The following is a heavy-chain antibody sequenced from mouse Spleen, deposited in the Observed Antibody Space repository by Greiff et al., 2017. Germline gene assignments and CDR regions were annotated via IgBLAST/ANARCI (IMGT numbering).Heavy chain of an antibody. CDR3: TRALSYSWFAY. Sequence: VQLQQSGAELVRPGASVKLSCTASGFNIKDDYMHWVKQRPEQGLEWIGWIDPENGDTEYASKFQGKATITADTSSNTAYLQLSSLTSEDTAVYYCTRALSYSWFAYWGQGTLVTVSA. V-gene: IGHV14-4*01. D-gene: IGHD2-10*01. CDR1: GFNIKDDY. J-gene: IGHJ3*01. CDR2: IDPENGDT.